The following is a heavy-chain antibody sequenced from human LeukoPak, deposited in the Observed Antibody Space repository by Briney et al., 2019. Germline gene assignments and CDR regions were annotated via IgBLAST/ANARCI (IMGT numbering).Heavy chain of an antibody. CDR2: ISAYNGNA. CDR3: ARVRAPYYAFWSGYEGYMDV. D-gene: IGHD3-3*01. J-gene: IGHJ6*03. CDR1: GYTFTSYG. V-gene: IGHV1-18*01. Sequence: ASVKVSCKASGYTFTSYGISWVRQAPGQGLEWMGWISAYNGNANYAQKLQGRVTMTTDTSTSTAYMELRSLRSDDTAVYYCARVRAPYYAFWSGYEGYMDVWCKGTTVTVSS.